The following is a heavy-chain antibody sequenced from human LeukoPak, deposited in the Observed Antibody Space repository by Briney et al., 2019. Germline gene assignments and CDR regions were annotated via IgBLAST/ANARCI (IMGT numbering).Heavy chain of an antibody. CDR1: GFTLSSYS. Sequence: PGGYLTRSCAASGFTLSSYSMSWVRQAPGKGREWVSSISSSSSYIYYADSVKGRFTISRDNAKNSLYLQMNSLRAEDTAVYYCARDGGSSSSAFDIWGQGTMVTFAS. D-gene: IGHD6-6*01. CDR3: ARDGGSSSSAFDI. V-gene: IGHV3-21*01. CDR2: ISSSSSYI. J-gene: IGHJ3*02.